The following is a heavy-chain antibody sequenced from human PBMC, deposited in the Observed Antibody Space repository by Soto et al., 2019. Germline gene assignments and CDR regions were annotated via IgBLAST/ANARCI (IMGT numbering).Heavy chain of an antibody. CDR2: ISERGST. D-gene: IGHD2-2*02. V-gene: IGHV4-59*01. J-gene: IGHJ4*02. CDR1: CGFIGDYC. Sequence: PETLSRTYTVFCGFIGDYCWSWIRQSPWKGMEWVVHISERGSTDYSPPLKSRVTISVDRSKKQFSLKVTSVTAADTAVYYCAIYRLQARPKCLELWGQG. CDR3: AIYRLQARPKCLEL.